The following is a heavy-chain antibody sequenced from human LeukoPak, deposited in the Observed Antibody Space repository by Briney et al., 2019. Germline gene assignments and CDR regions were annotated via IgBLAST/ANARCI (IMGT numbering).Heavy chain of an antibody. CDR1: GFTLSSYG. CDR3: AKGGRDAYNSLDY. Sequence: GGSLRLSCAASGFTLSSYGMHWVRQAPGKGLEWVAVISYDGSKKDYADSVKGRFTISRDNSKNTLFLQMNSLSAEDTAVYYCAKGGRDAYNSLDYWGQGTLVIVSS. J-gene: IGHJ4*02. D-gene: IGHD5-24*01. V-gene: IGHV3-30*18. CDR2: ISYDGSKK.